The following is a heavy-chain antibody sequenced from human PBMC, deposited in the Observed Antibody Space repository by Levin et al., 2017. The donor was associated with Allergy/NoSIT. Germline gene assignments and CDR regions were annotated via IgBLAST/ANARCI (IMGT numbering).Heavy chain of an antibody. CDR2: IYPGDSDT. J-gene: IGHJ6*03. CDR1: GYSFTSYW. V-gene: IGHV5-51*01. CDR3: ARRGTRDYYYMDV. Sequence: SGESLKISCQGSGYSFTSYWIGWVRQMPGKGLEWMGIIYPGDSDTRYSPSFQGQVTISADKSISTAYLQWSSLKASDTAIYYCARRGTRDYYYMDVWGKGTTVTVSS. D-gene: IGHD1-1*01.